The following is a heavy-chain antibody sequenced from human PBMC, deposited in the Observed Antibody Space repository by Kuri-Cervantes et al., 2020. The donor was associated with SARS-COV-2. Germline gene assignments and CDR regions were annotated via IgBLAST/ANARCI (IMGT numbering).Heavy chain of an antibody. D-gene: IGHD2-2*01. CDR3: AKAGGYCSSTSCAPYGIPDY. V-gene: IGHV3-23*01. CDR2: ISGSGGST. Sequence: LSLTRAASGFTFSSYAMSWVRPAPGKGLEWVSAISGSGGSTYYADSEKGRFTISRDNSKNTLYQQMNTLRAEDTVVYYCAKAGGYCSSTSCAPYGIPDYWGQGTLVTVSS. CDR1: GFTFSSYA. J-gene: IGHJ4*02.